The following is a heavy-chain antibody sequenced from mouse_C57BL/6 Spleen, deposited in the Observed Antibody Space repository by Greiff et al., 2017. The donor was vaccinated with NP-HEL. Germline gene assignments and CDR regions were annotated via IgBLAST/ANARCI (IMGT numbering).Heavy chain of an antibody. V-gene: IGHV5-16*01. Sequence: EVKLMESEGGLVQPGSSMKLSCTASGFTFSDYYMAWVRQVPEKGLEWVANINYDGSSTYYLDYLKSRFIFSRDNAKYILYLQMSSLKSEDTATYYCAGERLFWDGGYDFDDWGQGTTLTVSS. CDR1: GFTFSDYY. CDR2: INYDGSST. J-gene: IGHJ2*01. CDR3: AGERLFWDGGYDFDD. D-gene: IGHD4-1*01.